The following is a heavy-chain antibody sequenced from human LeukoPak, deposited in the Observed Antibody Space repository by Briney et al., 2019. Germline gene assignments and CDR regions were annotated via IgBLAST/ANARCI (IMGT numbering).Heavy chain of an antibody. Sequence: SETLSLTCTVSGGSISSYYWSWIRQPAGKGLEWIGRIYISGSGSTNYNPSLKSRVTMSVDTSKNQFSLKLSSVTAADTAVYYCARGRAFFDWGQGTLVTVSS. CDR1: GGSISSYY. CDR3: ARGRAFFD. CDR2: IYISGSGST. J-gene: IGHJ4*02. D-gene: IGHD3-3*02. V-gene: IGHV4-4*07.